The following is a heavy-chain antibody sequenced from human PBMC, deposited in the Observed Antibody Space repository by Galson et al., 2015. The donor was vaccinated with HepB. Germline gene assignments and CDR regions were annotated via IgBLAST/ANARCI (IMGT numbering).Heavy chain of an antibody. CDR2: ISGSGGST. Sequence: SLRLSCAASGFTFSSYAMSWVRQAPGKGLEWVSAISGSGGSTYYADSVKGRFTISRDNSKNTLYLQMNSLRAEDTAVYYCAKPPYYDILTGYRMEYFQHWGQGTLVTVSS. CDR3: AKPPYYDILTGYRMEYFQH. D-gene: IGHD3-9*01. CDR1: GFTFSSYA. V-gene: IGHV3-23*01. J-gene: IGHJ1*01.